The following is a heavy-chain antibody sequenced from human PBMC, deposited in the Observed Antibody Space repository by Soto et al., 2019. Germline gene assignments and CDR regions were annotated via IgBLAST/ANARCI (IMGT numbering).Heavy chain of an antibody. CDR2: IYYSGST. D-gene: IGHD2-2*01. J-gene: IGHJ5*02. CDR1: GCSISSYY. CDR3: ARVPDR. V-gene: IGHV4-59*12. Sequence: SETLSLTCTVSGCSISSYYWSWIRQPPGKGLEWIGYIYYSGSTNYNPSLKSRVTISVDTSKNQFSLKLSSVTAADTAVYYCARVPDRWGQGTLVTVS.